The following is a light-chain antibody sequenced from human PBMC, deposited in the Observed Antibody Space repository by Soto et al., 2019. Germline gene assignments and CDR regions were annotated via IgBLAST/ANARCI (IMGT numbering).Light chain of an antibody. Sequence: IVLTQSPGTLSLSPGERATLSCRTSRSVSDNQLAWYQQKPGQAPRLLIYGASTRATGILARFSGSGSGTEFTLIISGLQSEDLAVYYCQQYNDWPPFTFGPGTKVDIK. CDR1: RSVSDN. CDR2: GAS. J-gene: IGKJ3*01. V-gene: IGKV3-15*01. CDR3: QQYNDWPPFT.